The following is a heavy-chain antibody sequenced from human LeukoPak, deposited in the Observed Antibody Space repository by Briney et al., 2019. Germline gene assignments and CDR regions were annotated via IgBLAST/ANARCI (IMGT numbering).Heavy chain of an antibody. CDR3: ARDLHDYGDY. Sequence: PGGSLRLSCAASGFTFSSYGMHWVRQAPGKGLEWVALISYDGSNKYYADSVKGRFTISRDSFQNTLFLQMNSLRPEDTAVFYCARDLHDYGDYWGQGTLVTVSS. J-gene: IGHJ4*02. CDR1: GFTFSSYG. V-gene: IGHV3-30*03. CDR2: ISYDGSNK.